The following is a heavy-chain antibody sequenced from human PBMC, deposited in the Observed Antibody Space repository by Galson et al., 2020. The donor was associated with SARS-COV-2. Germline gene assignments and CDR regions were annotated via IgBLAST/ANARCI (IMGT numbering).Heavy chain of an antibody. CDR2: MYYSGSS. D-gene: IGHD4-4*01. V-gene: IGHV4-59*01. J-gene: IGHJ3*02. CDR1: GGSISSYY. Sequence: ASEPLSLTCTVPGGSISSYYWSWFRQSPGKGLEWIGYMYYSGSSNYNPSPKSRVSISVDTSKNQFSLKLSSVTAADTAVYYCARLGPGAYSMFDAFHIWGQGAMVTVSS. CDR3: ARLGPGAYSMFDAFHI.